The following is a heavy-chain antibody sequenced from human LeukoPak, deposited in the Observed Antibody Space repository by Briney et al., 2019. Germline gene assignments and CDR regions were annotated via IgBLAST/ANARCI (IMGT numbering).Heavy chain of an antibody. V-gene: IGHV3-53*01. Sequence: GGSLRLSCAAPGFTVSSNYMSWVRQAPGKGLEWVSVSYSGGSTYYAVSVKGRFTISRDNSKNTLYLQMNSLRAEGSAVYYCARDRTEPYGSGHRWVYYYYGMDVWGKGTTVTVSS. CDR1: GFTVSSNY. D-gene: IGHD3-10*01. CDR2: SYSGGST. J-gene: IGHJ6*04. CDR3: ARDRTEPYGSGHRWVYYYYGMDV.